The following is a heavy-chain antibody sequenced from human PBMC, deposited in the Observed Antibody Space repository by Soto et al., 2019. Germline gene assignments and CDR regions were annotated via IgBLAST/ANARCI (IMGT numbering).Heavy chain of an antibody. Sequence: GGSLRLSCAASGFTFSSYAMSWVRQAPGKGLEWVSAISGIGGSTYYADSVKGRFTISRDNSKNTLYLQMNSLRAEDTAVYYCAKMYYYDSSGTNWFDPWGQGTLVTVSS. D-gene: IGHD3-22*01. J-gene: IGHJ5*02. V-gene: IGHV3-23*01. CDR2: ISGIGGST. CDR1: GFTFSSYA. CDR3: AKMYYYDSSGTNWFDP.